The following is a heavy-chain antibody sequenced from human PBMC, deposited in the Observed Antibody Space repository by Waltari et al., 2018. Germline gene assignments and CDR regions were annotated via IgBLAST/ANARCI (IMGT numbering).Heavy chain of an antibody. CDR2: FYYGGKT. V-gene: IGHV4-39*01. CDR3: ARPCCVGGGALLSLDL. CDR1: GGSISSTSYY. J-gene: IGHJ5*02. Sequence: QLQLQESGPGLVKPSETLSLTCTVSGGSISSTSYYWGWIRQPPGKGLEGIGSFYYGGKTYYNPSLQSRITISVDTSKNQFSLKLNSVTAADTAVYYCARPCCVGGGALLSLDLWGQGTLVTVSS. D-gene: IGHD3-16*01.